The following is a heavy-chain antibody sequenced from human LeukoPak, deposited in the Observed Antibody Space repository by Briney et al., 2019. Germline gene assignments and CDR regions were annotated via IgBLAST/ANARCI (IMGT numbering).Heavy chain of an antibody. J-gene: IGHJ5*02. Sequence: SETLSLTCAVYGGSFSGYYWSWIRQPPGKGLEWIGEISHSGSTNYNPSLKSRVTISVDTSKNQFSLKLSSVTAADTAVYYCARHWAGLLWFGGWWFDPWGQGTLVTVSS. V-gene: IGHV4-34*01. CDR1: GGSFSGYY. CDR3: ARHWAGLLWFGGWWFDP. D-gene: IGHD3-10*01. CDR2: ISHSGST.